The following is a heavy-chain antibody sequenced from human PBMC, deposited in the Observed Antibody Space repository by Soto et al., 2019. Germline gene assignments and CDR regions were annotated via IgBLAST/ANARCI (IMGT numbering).Heavy chain of an antibody. Sequence: GGSLRLSXAASGFTFSSYAMSWVRQAPGKGLKWISSISGSGTSTYYADSVKGRFTISRDNSKNTMYLQMNSLRAEDTALYFCAKENTPDYGDYVDYWGQGTLVTVSS. CDR1: GFTFSSYA. V-gene: IGHV3-23*01. J-gene: IGHJ4*02. D-gene: IGHD4-17*01. CDR3: AKENTPDYGDYVDY. CDR2: ISGSGTST.